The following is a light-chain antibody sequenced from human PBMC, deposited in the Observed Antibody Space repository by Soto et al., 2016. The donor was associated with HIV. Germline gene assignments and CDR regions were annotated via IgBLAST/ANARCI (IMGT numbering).Light chain of an antibody. J-gene: IGLJ2*01. V-gene: IGLV3-21*03. CDR1: NVGSKS. CDR3: QVWDVSSDHVV. Sequence: SYELTQPPSLSVAPRKTARITCGGDNVGSKSVHWYQQKTGQAPVLVVYDDSDRPSGIPERFSGSNSGDTATLTISRVEAGDEADYYCQVWDVSSDHVVFGGGTKLTV. CDR2: DDS.